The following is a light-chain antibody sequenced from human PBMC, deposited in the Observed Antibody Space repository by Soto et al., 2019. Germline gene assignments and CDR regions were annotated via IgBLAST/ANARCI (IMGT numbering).Light chain of an antibody. Sequence: DIQMTQSPSSVSASVGDRVTITCRASQVVSGWLAWYQQKPGKAPKVLIYRTSGLQSGVPSRFSGSGSGTDFTLTISSLQPEDVATYFCQQGKSFPLTFGGGTKVEIK. CDR2: RTS. J-gene: IGKJ4*02. CDR1: QVVSGW. V-gene: IGKV1-12*01. CDR3: QQGKSFPLT.